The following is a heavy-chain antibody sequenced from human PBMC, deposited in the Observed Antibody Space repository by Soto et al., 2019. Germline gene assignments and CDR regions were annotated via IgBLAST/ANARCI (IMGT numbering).Heavy chain of an antibody. Sequence: GASVKVSCKGSGYTFTTYGITWVRQAPGQGLEWMGWINPYNGDTNYAQKFWGRVTMTTDTSTSTAYMEVRSLTSDDTAVYYCARARFYDILTGPKDYYYAMDFWGQGTTVTVSS. J-gene: IGHJ6*02. CDR3: ARARFYDILTGPKDYYYAMDF. D-gene: IGHD3-9*01. CDR2: INPYNGDT. CDR1: GYTFTTYG. V-gene: IGHV1-18*01.